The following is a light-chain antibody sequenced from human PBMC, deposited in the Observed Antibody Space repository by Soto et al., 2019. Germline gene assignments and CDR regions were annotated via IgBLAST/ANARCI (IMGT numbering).Light chain of an antibody. Sequence: IQMTQSPSSLSASVGDRVTISCRASQGIGNALGWYQQKPGKAPKLLIYAASSLQSGVPSRFSGSGSGTDFTLTISSLQPEDFATYYCQQGYSTPLTFGGGTKVDIK. CDR1: QGIGNA. V-gene: IGKV1-39*01. J-gene: IGKJ4*01. CDR3: QQGYSTPLT. CDR2: AAS.